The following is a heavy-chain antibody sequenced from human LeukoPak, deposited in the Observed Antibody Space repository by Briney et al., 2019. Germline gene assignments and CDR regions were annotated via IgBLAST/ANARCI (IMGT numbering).Heavy chain of an antibody. Sequence: GGSLRLSCAASGFTFSSYAMHWVRQAPGKGLEWVAVISYDGSNIYYADSVKGRFTISRDNSKNTLYLQMNSLRAEDTAVYYCARDRLQDAMDVWGQGTTVTVSS. J-gene: IGHJ6*02. CDR2: ISYDGSNI. CDR3: ARDRLQDAMDV. V-gene: IGHV3-30-3*01. CDR1: GFTFSSYA.